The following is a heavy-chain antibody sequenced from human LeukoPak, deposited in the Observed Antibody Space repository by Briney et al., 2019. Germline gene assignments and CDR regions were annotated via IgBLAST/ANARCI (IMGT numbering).Heavy chain of an antibody. CDR2: IHSDGAT. Sequence: GGSLRLSCAASGFTVSSNYMSWVRQAPGKGLEWVSVIHSDGATHYADSVKGRFTISRENAKNSLYLQMNSLRAGDTAVYYCARVAKERVGGVYYFDYWGQGTLVTVSS. J-gene: IGHJ4*02. D-gene: IGHD1-1*01. CDR1: GFTVSSNY. CDR3: ARVAKERVGGVYYFDY. V-gene: IGHV3-53*01.